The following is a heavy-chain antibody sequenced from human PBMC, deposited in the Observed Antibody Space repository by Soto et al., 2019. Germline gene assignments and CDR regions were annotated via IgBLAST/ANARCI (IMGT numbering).Heavy chain of an antibody. Sequence: PGGSLRLSCTASGFTFSGYSMNWVRQAPGKGLEWVSSISSSSSYIYYADSVKGRITISRDNAKNSLYLQMNSLRAEDTAVYYCARDSVYSSSWFPHDYWGQGTLVTVSS. D-gene: IGHD6-13*01. CDR2: ISSSSSYI. V-gene: IGHV3-21*01. CDR3: ARDSVYSSSWFPHDY. J-gene: IGHJ4*02. CDR1: GFTFSGYS.